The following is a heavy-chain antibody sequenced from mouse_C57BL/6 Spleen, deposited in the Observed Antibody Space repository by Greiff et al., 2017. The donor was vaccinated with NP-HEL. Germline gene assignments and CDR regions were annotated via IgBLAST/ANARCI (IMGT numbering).Heavy chain of an antibody. Sequence: QVQLKQPGPELVKPGASVKLSCKASGYTFTSYWMHWVKQRPGQGLEWIGNLNPSNGGTTYNEKFKSKATLTVAKYSSTAYMKLSSLTSEDSAVYNCAREGYWGSHALDYWGQGTSVTVSS. D-gene: IGHD2-3*01. CDR1: GYTFTSYW. J-gene: IGHJ4*01. CDR2: LNPSNGGT. V-gene: IGHV1-53*01. CDR3: AREGYWGSHALDY.